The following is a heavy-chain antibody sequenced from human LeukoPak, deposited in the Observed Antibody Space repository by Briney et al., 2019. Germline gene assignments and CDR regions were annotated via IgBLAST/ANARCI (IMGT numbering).Heavy chain of an antibody. Sequence: SETLSLTCTVSGGSISSGGYYWSWIRQHPGKGLEWIGYIYYSGSTNYNPSLKSRVTISVDTSKNQFSLKLSSVTAADTAVYYCARERHSSGWTGIDYWGQGTLVTVSS. CDR2: IYYSGST. V-gene: IGHV4-61*08. D-gene: IGHD6-19*01. CDR3: ARERHSSGWTGIDY. J-gene: IGHJ4*02. CDR1: GGSISSGGYY.